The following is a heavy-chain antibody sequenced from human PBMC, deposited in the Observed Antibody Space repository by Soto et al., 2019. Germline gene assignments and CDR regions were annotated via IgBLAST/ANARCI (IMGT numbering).Heavy chain of an antibody. D-gene: IGHD3-10*01. CDR1: SGSISSSNL. CDR3: ASGSIRITSRRYYYYMDV. CDR2: IYHSGST. J-gene: IGHJ6*03. Sequence: QVQLQESGPGLVKPSGTLSLTCAVSSGSISSSNLWSWVRQPPGKGLEWIGEIYHSGSTNYNPSLKSRVTISVDKSKNQCSLKLSSVTAADTAVYYCASGSIRITSRRYYYYMDVWGKGTTVTVSS. V-gene: IGHV4-4*02.